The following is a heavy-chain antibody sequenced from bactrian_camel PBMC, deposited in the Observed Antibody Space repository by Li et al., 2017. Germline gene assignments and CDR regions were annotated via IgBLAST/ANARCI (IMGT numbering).Heavy chain of an antibody. J-gene: IGHJ4*01. CDR1: GFTFSSFY. CDR3: AADYRYAGSWYDS. CDR2: INRGGDMS. Sequence: VQLVESGGGLVQPGGSLRLSCAASGFTFSSFYMSWVRQAPGKGLEWVSNINRGGDMSYYADSVKGRFTISRDNAKNTAYLETNTLKSEDTAPYYCAADYRYAGSWYDSWGQGTQVTVS. V-gene: IGHV3S40*01. D-gene: IGHD6*01.